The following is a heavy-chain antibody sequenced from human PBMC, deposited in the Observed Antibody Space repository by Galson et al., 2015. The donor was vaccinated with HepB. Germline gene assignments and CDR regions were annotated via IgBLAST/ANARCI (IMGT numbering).Heavy chain of an antibody. CDR2: LYPGDSET. V-gene: IGHV5-51*01. J-gene: IGHJ3*01. Sequence: QSGAEETKPGESLTISCKTSGYTFISYWIGWVRQMPGKGLEWMGLLYPGDSETRYSPSFQGQVTISADKSASTAYLQWSSLKASDSAIYYCASLPTIHTRGAFDVWGQGTLVTVSS. CDR3: ASLPTIHTRGAFDV. D-gene: IGHD1-26*01. CDR1: GYTFISYW.